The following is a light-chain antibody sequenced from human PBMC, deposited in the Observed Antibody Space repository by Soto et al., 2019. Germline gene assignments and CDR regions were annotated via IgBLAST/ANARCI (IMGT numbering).Light chain of an antibody. V-gene: IGKV3-15*01. CDR1: QSVSSN. CDR2: GAS. CDR3: QQYNNWPPHT. Sequence: EIVMTQSPATLSVSPGERATLSCRASQSVSSNLAWYQQKPGQAPRLLIYGASTRATGIPARFSGSGSGTEFTLTISSLQSEDFAVYYCQQYNNWPPHTFGQGIKLEIK. J-gene: IGKJ2*01.